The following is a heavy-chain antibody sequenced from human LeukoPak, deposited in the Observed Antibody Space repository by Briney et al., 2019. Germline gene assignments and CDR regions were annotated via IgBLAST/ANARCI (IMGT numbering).Heavy chain of an antibody. V-gene: IGHV4-59*01. J-gene: IGHJ6*03. CDR2: IYYSGST. Sequence: SETLSLTCTVSGGSISSYYWSWIRQPPGKGLEWIGYIYYSGSTNYNPSLKSRVTISVDTSKNQFPLKLSSVTAADTAVYYCARAGVPAAIGPYYYYYYMDVWGKGTTVTVSS. CDR3: ARAGVPAAIGPYYYYYYMDV. D-gene: IGHD2-2*01. CDR1: GGSISSYY.